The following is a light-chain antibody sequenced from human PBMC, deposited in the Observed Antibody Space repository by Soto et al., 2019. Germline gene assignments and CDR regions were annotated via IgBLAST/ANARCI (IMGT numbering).Light chain of an antibody. CDR2: ETS. Sequence: EIVLTQTQATLSLSPGERATLSCRASQSVSNYLSWYQQKPGLAPRLLMYETSRRATGIPARFSGSGSGTDFTLTISSLEPEDFAVYYCQQRNNWRDTFGQGTRLAIK. CDR1: QSVSNY. V-gene: IGKV3-11*01. CDR3: QQRNNWRDT. J-gene: IGKJ5*01.